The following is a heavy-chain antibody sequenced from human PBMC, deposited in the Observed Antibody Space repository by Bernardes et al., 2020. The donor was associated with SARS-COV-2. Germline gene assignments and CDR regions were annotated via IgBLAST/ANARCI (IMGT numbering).Heavy chain of an antibody. CDR2: LYNNGRT. Sequence: VGSLRLSCAISGFAVRDNFMTWVRQAPGKGLEWLSILYNNGRTYYADSVKGRFTISRDDSRNTLYLQMNDLNAGDTAKYYCARVRYYYGSGSPSRYFDKWGQGTLVTISS. CDR1: GFAVRDNF. CDR3: ARVRYYYGSGSPSRYFDK. J-gene: IGHJ4*02. D-gene: IGHD3-10*01. V-gene: IGHV3-53*01.